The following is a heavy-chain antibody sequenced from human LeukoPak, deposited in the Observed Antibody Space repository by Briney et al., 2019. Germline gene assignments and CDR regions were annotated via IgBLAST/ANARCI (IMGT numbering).Heavy chain of an antibody. CDR2: ISGSGGST. V-gene: IGHV3-23*01. CDR1: GFTFSSYA. CDR3: AKDPDIVGATTPDY. Sequence: GGSLRLSCAASGFTFSSYAMSWVRQAPGKGLEWVSAISGSGGSTYYADSVKGRFTISRDNSKNTLYQQMNSLRAEDTAVYYCAKDPDIVGATTPDYWGQGTLVTVSS. J-gene: IGHJ4*02. D-gene: IGHD1-26*01.